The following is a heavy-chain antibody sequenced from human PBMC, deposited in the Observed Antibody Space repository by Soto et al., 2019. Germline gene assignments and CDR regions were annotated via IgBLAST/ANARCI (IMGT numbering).Heavy chain of an antibody. V-gene: IGHV4-28*01. D-gene: IGHD4-17*01. Sequence: QVQLQESGPGLVKPSDTLSHTCAVSGYSISSSNWWGWIRQPPGKGLEWIGYIYYSGSTYYNPSLKSRVXXXVXXSKNQFSRKLSSVTAVDTAVYYCARKNGVLDAFDIWGQGTMVTVSS. J-gene: IGHJ3*02. CDR3: ARKNGVLDAFDI. CDR1: GYSISSSNW. CDR2: IYYSGST.